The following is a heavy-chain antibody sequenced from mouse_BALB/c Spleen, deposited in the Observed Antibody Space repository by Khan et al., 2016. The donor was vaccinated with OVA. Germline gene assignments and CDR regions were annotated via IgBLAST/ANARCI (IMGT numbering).Heavy chain of an antibody. J-gene: IGHJ3*01. D-gene: IGHD3-1*01. V-gene: IGHV14-1*02. CDR1: GFNIKDYY. CDR2: IDPENDNI. Sequence: VRLQQSGAELVRPGALVKLSCKASGFNIKDYYMHWVKQRPEQGLEWIGWIDPENDNIIYDPKLQGKASITADTSSNTAYLQLSSLTSEDTAVYYCARSGYEAWLPYWGQGTLVTVSA. CDR3: ARSGYEAWLPY.